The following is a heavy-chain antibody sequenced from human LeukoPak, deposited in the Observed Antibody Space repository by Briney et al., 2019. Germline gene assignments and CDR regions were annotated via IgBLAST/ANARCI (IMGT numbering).Heavy chain of an antibody. CDR1: GGSFSGYY. CDR2: INHSGST. V-gene: IGHV4-34*01. J-gene: IGHJ6*03. D-gene: IGHD6-13*01. Sequence: SETLSLTCAVYGGSFSGYYWSWIRQPPGKGLEWIGEINHSGSTNYNPSLKSRVTISVDTSKNQFSLKLSSVTAADTAVYYCAKGTGGWIAAADPYYYYMDVWGKGTTVTISS. CDR3: AKGTGGWIAAADPYYYYMDV.